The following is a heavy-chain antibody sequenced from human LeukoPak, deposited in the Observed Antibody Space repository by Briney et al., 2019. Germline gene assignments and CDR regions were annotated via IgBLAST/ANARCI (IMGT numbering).Heavy chain of an antibody. J-gene: IGHJ4*02. CDR2: IYPGDSDT. Sequence: GESLKISCKGSGYSFTSYWIGWVRQMPGKGLGWMGIIYPGDSDTRYSPSFQGQVTISADKSISTAYLQWSSLKASDTAMYYCARTQKITMVRGVIGFDYWGQGTLVTVSS. CDR3: ARTQKITMVRGVIGFDY. CDR1: GYSFTSYW. D-gene: IGHD3-10*01. V-gene: IGHV5-51*01.